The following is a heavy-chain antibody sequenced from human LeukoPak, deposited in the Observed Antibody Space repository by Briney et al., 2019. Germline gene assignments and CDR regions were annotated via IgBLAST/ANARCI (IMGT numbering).Heavy chain of an antibody. CDR1: GGSITSSY. D-gene: IGHD4-11*01. CDR2: IHYSGST. V-gene: IGHV4-59*01. J-gene: IGHJ4*02. CDR3: ARAYSIEAVFDY. Sequence: SETLSLTCTVSGGSITSSYWNWIRQPPGKGLEWIGYIHYSGSTNYNPSLRSRVTISVDASKNQFSLKLNSATAADTAVYYCARAYSIEAVFDYWGQGTLVTVSS.